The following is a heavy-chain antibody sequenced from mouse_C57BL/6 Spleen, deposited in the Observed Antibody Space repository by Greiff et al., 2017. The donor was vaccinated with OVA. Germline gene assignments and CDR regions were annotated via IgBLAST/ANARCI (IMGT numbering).Heavy chain of an antibody. CDR3: ARGAYYFDY. V-gene: IGHV3-6*01. Sequence: EVKLMESGPGLVKPSQSLSLTCSVTGYSITSGYYWNWIRQFPGNKLEWMGYISYDGSNNYNPSLKNRISITRDTSKNQFFLKLNSVTTEDTATYYCARGAYYFDYWGQGTTLTVSS. CDR2: ISYDGSN. J-gene: IGHJ2*01. CDR1: GYSITSGYY.